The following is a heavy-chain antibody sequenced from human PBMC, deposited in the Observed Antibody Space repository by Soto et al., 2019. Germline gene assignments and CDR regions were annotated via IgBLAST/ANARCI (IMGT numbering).Heavy chain of an antibody. CDR1: AFNFSNYW. D-gene: IGHD3-10*01. CDR2: MNKDGGVK. CDR3: SRDDDEGCFGSRRLVGGDY. Sequence: EVQLVESGGGLVQPGGSLRLSCVDSAFNFSNYWMSWVRQAPGKGLEWVAVMNKDGGVKYYVDSVKGRFTISRDNAKKSLDLQMNSLRAEDTAVYYCSRDDDEGCFGSRRLVGGDYWGQGTLVTVSS. V-gene: IGHV3-7*01. J-gene: IGHJ4*02.